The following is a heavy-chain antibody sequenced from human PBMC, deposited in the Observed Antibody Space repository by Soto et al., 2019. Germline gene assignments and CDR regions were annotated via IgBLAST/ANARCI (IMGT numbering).Heavy chain of an antibody. V-gene: IGHV4-59*08. CDR2: IYYSGTT. CDR3: ARHSKDYYESSGALEY. CDR1: GGSISSYH. D-gene: IGHD3-22*01. J-gene: IGHJ4*02. Sequence: SETLSLTCTVSGGSISSYHWNWIRQPPGKGLEWIGYIYYSGTTKYNPSLKSRVTISVDTSKNQFSLKLSSVTAADTAVYYCARHSKDYYESSGALEYWGQGTPVTVS.